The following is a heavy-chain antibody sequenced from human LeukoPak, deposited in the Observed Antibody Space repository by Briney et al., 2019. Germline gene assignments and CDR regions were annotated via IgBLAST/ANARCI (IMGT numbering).Heavy chain of an antibody. D-gene: IGHD4-23*01. Sequence: SETLSLTCTVSGGSISSSSYYWGWIRQPPEKGLEWIGNIYYSGSTYYNPSLESRVTISVDTSKNQFSLKLSSVTAADTAVYYCARQHKYGGNALDPWGQGTLVTVSS. CDR2: IYYSGST. J-gene: IGHJ5*02. V-gene: IGHV4-39*01. CDR1: GGSISSSSYY. CDR3: ARQHKYGGNALDP.